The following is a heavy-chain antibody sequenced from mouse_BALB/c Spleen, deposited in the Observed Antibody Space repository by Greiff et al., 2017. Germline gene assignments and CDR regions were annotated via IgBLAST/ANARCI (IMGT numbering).Heavy chain of an antibody. V-gene: IGHV1S135*01. D-gene: IGHD2-4*01. Sequence: VQLQQSGPELVKPGASVKVSCKASGYSFTDYNMYWVKQSHGKSLEWIGYIDPYNGGTSYNQKFKGKATLTVDKSSSTAYMQLKSLTSEDSAVYYCARGDYDYDGGGYYAMDYWGQGTSVTVSS. J-gene: IGHJ4*01. CDR2: IDPYNGGT. CDR3: ARGDYDYDGGGYYAMDY. CDR1: GYSFTDYN.